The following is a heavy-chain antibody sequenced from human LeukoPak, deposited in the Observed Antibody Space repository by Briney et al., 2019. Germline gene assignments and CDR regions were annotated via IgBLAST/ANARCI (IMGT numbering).Heavy chain of an antibody. D-gene: IGHD5-18*01. CDR2: INTNTGNP. V-gene: IGHV7-4-1*02. CDR1: GYTFTSYA. CDR3: ARVAYSYGTLAWFDP. Sequence: ASVKVSCKASGYTFTSYAMNWVRQAPGQGLEWMGWINTNTGNPTYAQGFTGRFVFSLDTSVSTAYLQISSLKAEDTAVYYCARVAYSYGTLAWFDPWGQGTLVTVSS. J-gene: IGHJ5*02.